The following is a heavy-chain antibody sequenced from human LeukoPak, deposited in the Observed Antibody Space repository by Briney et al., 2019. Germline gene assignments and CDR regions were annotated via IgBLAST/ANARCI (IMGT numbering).Heavy chain of an antibody. CDR2: ISYDGSNK. CDR1: GFTFSSYG. V-gene: IGHV3-30*18. Sequence: PGRSLRLSCAASGFTFSSYGMHWVRQAPGKGPEWVAVISYDGSNKYYADSVKGRFTISRDNSKNTPYLQMNSLRAEDTAVYYCAKDNFDPWGQGTLVTVSS. CDR3: AKDNFDP. J-gene: IGHJ5*02.